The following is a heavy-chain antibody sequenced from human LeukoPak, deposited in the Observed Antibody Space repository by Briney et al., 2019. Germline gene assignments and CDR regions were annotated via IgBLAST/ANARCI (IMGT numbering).Heavy chain of an antibody. Sequence: SETLSLTCAVYGXSFSGYYWSWIRQPPGKGQEWIGEINHSGSTNYNPSLKSRVTISVDTSKNQLSLKLNSVTAADTAVYYCARGFRYIGFAIAVPGTPYYFDYWGQGTLVTVSS. CDR2: INHSGST. D-gene: IGHD6-19*01. CDR1: GXSFSGYY. V-gene: IGHV4-34*01. J-gene: IGHJ4*02. CDR3: ARGFRYIGFAIAVPGTPYYFDY.